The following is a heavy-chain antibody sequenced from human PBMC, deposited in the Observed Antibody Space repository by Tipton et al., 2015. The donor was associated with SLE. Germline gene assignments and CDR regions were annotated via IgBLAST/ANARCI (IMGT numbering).Heavy chain of an antibody. CDR1: GFTFSSYT. CDR3: AREGNYYDSSGLFDY. Sequence: SLRLSCAASGFTFSSYTMNWVRQAPGKGLEWVSSISRSSSYIYYADSVKGRFTISRDNAKNSLYLQMNSLRAGDTAVYYCAREGNYYDSSGLFDYWGQGTLVTVSS. V-gene: IGHV3-21*03. J-gene: IGHJ4*02. CDR2: ISRSSSYI. D-gene: IGHD3-22*01.